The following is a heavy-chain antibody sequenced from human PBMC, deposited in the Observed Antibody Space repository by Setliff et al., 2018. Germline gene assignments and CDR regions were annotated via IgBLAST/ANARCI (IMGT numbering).Heavy chain of an antibody. Sequence: GASVKVSCKASGYIFRDYYIHWVRQAPGQGLEWMGWINPNSGGREYAEAFQGRATLTGDTSIRTAFMELSGLTSDDTAVYYCAGPFDVGPYPRPIDGLDLWGLGTRVTVSS. V-gene: IGHV1-2*02. CDR1: GYIFRDYY. J-gene: IGHJ3*01. CDR3: AGPFDVGPYPRPIDGLDL. D-gene: IGHD3-9*01. CDR2: INPNSGGR.